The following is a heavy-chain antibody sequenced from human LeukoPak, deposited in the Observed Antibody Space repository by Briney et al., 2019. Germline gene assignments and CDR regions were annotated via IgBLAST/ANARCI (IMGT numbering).Heavy chain of an antibody. Sequence: GGSLRLSCAASGFTFSNYVMSWVRQAPGEGLEWVSAISGGGSNTYYVDSVKGRFTISRDNSKNTLYLQMNSLRAEDTAVYYCVSSLGNYDFWSGTWGQGTLVTVSS. J-gene: IGHJ5*02. V-gene: IGHV3-23*01. D-gene: IGHD3-3*01. CDR3: VSSLGNYDFWSGT. CDR2: ISGGGSNT. CDR1: GFTFSNYV.